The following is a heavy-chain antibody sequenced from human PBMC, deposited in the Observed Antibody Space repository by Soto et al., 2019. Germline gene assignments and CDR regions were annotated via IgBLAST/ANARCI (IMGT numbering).Heavy chain of an antibody. Sequence: SETLSLTCAVSGGSISSGGYSWSWIRQPPGKGLEWIGYIYHSGSTYYNPSLKSRVTISVDRSKNQFSLKLSSVTAADTAVYYCARAHPFDPWGQGTLVTVS. CDR1: GGSISSGGYS. V-gene: IGHV4-30-2*01. CDR3: ARAHPFDP. CDR2: IYHSGST. J-gene: IGHJ5*02.